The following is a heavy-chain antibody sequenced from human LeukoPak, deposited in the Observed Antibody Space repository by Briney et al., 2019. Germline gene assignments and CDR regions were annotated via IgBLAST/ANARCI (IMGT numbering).Heavy chain of an antibody. CDR1: GFTFSSYA. J-gene: IGHJ4*02. CDR2: VYSGGKS. CDR3: ARGRGYAPRRHYFDH. Sequence: GGSLRLSCAASGFTFSSYAMSWVRQAPGKGLEWVAVVYSGGKSDYADFVEGRFTISADNSKNTLYLEMTSLRVEDTAVYYCARGRGYAPRRHYFDHWGQGTLVTVSS. D-gene: IGHD2-2*01. V-gene: IGHV3-53*01.